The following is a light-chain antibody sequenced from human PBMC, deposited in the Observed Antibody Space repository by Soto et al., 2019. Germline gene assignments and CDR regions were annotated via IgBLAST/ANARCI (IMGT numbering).Light chain of an antibody. Sequence: QSALTQPASVSGSPGQSITISCTGTSSDVGTSNLVSWYQHHPGKAPKLIIYEGTKRSSGLSDSFSASKSGDTASLTISGLQAEDEADYYCCSYVARGTWVFGGGTKVTVL. CDR3: CSYVARGTWV. CDR1: SSDVGTSNL. J-gene: IGLJ3*02. V-gene: IGLV2-23*01. CDR2: EGT.